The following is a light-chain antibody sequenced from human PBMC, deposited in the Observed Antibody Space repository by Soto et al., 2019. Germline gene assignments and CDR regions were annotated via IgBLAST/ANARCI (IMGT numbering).Light chain of an antibody. CDR1: QSVSSN. CDR3: QQYVISVT. J-gene: IGKJ5*01. CDR2: GAS. V-gene: IGKV3-15*01. Sequence: EIVMTQSPATPSVSPGERATLSCRASQSVSSNLAWYQQKPGQAPRLLIFGASTRATGIPARFSGSGSGTDFTLTISRLEPQDSAMYYCQQYVISVTFGQGTRLEI.